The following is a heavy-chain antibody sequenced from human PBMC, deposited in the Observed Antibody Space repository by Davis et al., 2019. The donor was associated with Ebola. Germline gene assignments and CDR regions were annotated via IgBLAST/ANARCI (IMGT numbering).Heavy chain of an antibody. D-gene: IGHD3-3*01. CDR1: GGSFSGYY. V-gene: IGHV4-34*01. J-gene: IGHJ6*02. Sequence: SETLSLTCAVYGGSFSGYYWSWIRQPPGKGLEWIGEINHSGSTNYNPSLKSRVTISVDTSKNQFSLKLSSVTAADTAVYYCARVPAFWSGYYISYGMDVWGQGTTVTVSS. CDR3: ARVPAFWSGYYISYGMDV. CDR2: INHSGST.